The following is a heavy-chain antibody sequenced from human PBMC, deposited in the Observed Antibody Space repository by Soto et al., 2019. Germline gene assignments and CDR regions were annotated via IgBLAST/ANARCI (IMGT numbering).Heavy chain of an antibody. CDR1: GFTFRNYW. D-gene: IGHD2-15*01. V-gene: IGHV3-7*01. CDR2: IKEDGSQQ. CDR3: LGAGAAATG. Sequence: EVQLVESGGGLVQPGGSLRLSCAASGFTFRNYWMNWVRQAPGKGLEWVADIKEDGSQQYYAESVKGRFTISRDNAKNSVFLKMNSLRVEDTAVYYCLGAGAAATGRGQGTLVTVSS. J-gene: IGHJ4*02.